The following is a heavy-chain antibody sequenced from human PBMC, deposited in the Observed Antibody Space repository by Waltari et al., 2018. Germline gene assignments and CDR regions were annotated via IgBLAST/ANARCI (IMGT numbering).Heavy chain of an antibody. CDR2: VNQDGSEK. CDR3: VRGTSTPGIDY. J-gene: IGHJ4*02. D-gene: IGHD1-7*01. CDR1: GFTFRRYW. V-gene: IGHV3-7*01. Sequence: EVQLVESGGGLVLPGGSLRLSCSVSGFTFRRYWMNWVRQIPGKGLEWVANVNQDGSEKYYVDSVKGRFTISRDDAKNSLYLQMNSLRADDTAIYYCVRGTSTPGIDYWGQGTLVTVSS.